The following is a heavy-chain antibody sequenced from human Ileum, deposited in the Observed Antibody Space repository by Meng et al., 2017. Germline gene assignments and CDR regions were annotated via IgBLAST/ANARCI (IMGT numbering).Heavy chain of an antibody. CDR2: IHHSGTT. CDR3: ARGVVSGSHYNTY. Sequence: QVQLQESGPGLVKPSGTLSLTCAVSGGSISSSIWWSWVRQPPEKGLEWIGEIHHSGTTNYSPSLKSRFTISVDKSKNQFSLKLQSVTAADTAVYFCARGVVSGSHYNTYWGQGILVTVSS. J-gene: IGHJ4*02. CDR1: GGSISSSIW. D-gene: IGHD3-10*01. V-gene: IGHV4-4*02.